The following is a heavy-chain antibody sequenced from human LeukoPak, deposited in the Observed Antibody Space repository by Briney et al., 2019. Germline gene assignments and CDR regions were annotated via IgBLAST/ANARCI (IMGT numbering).Heavy chain of an antibody. CDR3: ASSRPYYDILTGQSDDAFDI. V-gene: IGHV4-59*01. D-gene: IGHD3-9*01. CDR2: ITYSGTT. CDR1: GGSLSSYY. J-gene: IGHJ3*02. Sequence: PSETLSLTCTVSGGSLSSYYWSWIRQPPGKGLEWIGYITYSGTTNYNPSLNSRVTISVYTSKNQFSLKLTSVTAADTAFYYCASSRPYYDILTGQSDDAFDIWGRGTMVTVS.